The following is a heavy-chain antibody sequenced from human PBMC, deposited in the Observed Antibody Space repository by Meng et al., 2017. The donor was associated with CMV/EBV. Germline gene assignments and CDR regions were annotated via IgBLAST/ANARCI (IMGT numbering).Heavy chain of an antibody. V-gene: IGHV1-2*02. CDR1: GYTFTGYY. CDR3: ARAEWELTRDYGMDV. D-gene: IGHD1-26*01. J-gene: IGHJ6*02. Sequence: ASVKVSCKASGYTFTGYYMHWVRQAPGQGLEWMGWINPNSGGTNYAKKFQGRVTMTRDTSISTAYMELSRLRSDDTAVYYCARAEWELTRDYGMDVWGQGTTVTVSS. CDR2: INPNSGGT.